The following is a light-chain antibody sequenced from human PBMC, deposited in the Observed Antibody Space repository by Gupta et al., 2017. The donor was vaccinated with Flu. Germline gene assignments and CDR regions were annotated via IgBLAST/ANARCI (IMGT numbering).Light chain of an antibody. Sequence: EIVMTQSPATLSVSPGERATLSCRASQSVGTTLAWYQQKRGQPPRLLIYGASTRATGIPARFSGSGSGTEFTLTISSLQSEDFAVYCCQQENYCPSTFGQGTKVEIK. CDR3: QQENYCPST. V-gene: IGKV3-15*01. CDR1: QSVGTT. CDR2: GAS. J-gene: IGKJ1*01.